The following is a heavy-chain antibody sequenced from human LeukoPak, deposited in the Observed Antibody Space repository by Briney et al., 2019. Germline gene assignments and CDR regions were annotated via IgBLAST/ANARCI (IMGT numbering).Heavy chain of an antibody. D-gene: IGHD5-12*01. CDR2: ISSSSSYI. CDR1: GFTFSSYS. J-gene: IGHJ5*02. V-gene: IGHV3-21*04. Sequence: GGSLRLSCAASGFTFSSYSMNWVRQAPGKGLEWVSSISSSSSYIYYADSVKGRFTISRDNAKNSLYLQMNSLRAEDTAVYYCARGYVPGEAWWFDPWGQGTLVTVSS. CDR3: ARGYVPGEAWWFDP.